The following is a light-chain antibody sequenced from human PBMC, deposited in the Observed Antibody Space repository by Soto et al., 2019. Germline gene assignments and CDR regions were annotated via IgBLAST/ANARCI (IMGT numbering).Light chain of an antibody. Sequence: EIVLTQSPDILSLSPGERTTLSCRASQSVSSNLAWYQQKPGQPPRLLIYGASTRATGIPARFSGGGSGTEFTLTISSLQSEDFAVYYCQQYNIWWTFGQGTKVDI. CDR3: QQYNIWWT. CDR1: QSVSSN. J-gene: IGKJ1*01. V-gene: IGKV3-15*01. CDR2: GAS.